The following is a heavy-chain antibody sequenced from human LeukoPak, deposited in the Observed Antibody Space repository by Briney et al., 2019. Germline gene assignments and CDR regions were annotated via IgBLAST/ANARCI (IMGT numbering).Heavy chain of an antibody. CDR2: IKSKPEGGTT. V-gene: IGHV3-15*01. CDR1: GFTVSNAW. CDR3: TTDHPYDILTGPHIDY. D-gene: IGHD3-9*01. Sequence: AGGSLRLSCAASGFTVSNAWMSWVRQAPGKGLGWVGRIKSKPEGGTTDYAAPVKGRFTISRDDSKNTLYLQMNSLKTEYTAVYYCTTDHPYDILTGPHIDYWGQGTLVTVSS. J-gene: IGHJ4*02.